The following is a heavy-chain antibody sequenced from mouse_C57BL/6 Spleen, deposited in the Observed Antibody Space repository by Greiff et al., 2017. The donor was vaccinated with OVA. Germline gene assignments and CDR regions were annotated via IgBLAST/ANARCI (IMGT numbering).Heavy chain of an antibody. V-gene: IGHV1-80*01. CDR3: ARSNYYCSSYGWYFDV. Sequence: QVQLKQSGAELVKPGASVKISCKASGYAFSSYWMNWVKQRPGKGLEWIGQIYPGDGDTNYNGKFKGKATLTADKSSSTAYMQLSSLTSEDSAVYFCARSNYYCSSYGWYFDVWGTGTTVTVSS. CDR2: IYPGDGDT. J-gene: IGHJ1*03. CDR1: GYAFSSYW. D-gene: IGHD1-1*01.